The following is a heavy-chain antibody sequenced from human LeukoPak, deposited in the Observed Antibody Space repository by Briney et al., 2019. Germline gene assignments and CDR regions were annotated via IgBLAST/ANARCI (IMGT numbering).Heavy chain of an antibody. CDR3: AELGITMVGGV. Sequence: GGSLRLSCAASGFTFSSYEMNWVRQAPGKGLEWVSSISSSSSYIYYADSVKGRFTISRDNAKNSLYLQMNSLRAEDTAVYYCAELGITMVGGVWGKGTTVTISS. CDR1: GFTFSSYE. D-gene: IGHD3-10*02. CDR2: ISSSSSYI. J-gene: IGHJ6*04. V-gene: IGHV3-21*01.